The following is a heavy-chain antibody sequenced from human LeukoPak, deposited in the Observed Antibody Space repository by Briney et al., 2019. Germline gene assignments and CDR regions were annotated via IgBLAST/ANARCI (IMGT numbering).Heavy chain of an antibody. Sequence: EGSLRLSCAASGFTVSSNYMSWLRQAPGKGLEWVSVIYSGGSTYYADSVKGRFTISRDNSKNTLYLQMNSLRAEDTAVYYCARERGERRAFDIWGQGTMVTVSS. V-gene: IGHV3-66*01. J-gene: IGHJ3*02. CDR3: ARERGERRAFDI. CDR1: GFTVSSNY. CDR2: IYSGGST. D-gene: IGHD3-10*01.